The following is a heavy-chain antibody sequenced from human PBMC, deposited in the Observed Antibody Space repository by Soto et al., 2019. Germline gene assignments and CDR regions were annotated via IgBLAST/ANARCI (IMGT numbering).Heavy chain of an antibody. Sequence: GASVKVSCKASGYTFTSYGISWVRQAPGQGLEWMGWISAYNGNTNYAQKLQGRVTMTTDTSTSTAYMELRSLRSDDTAVYYCARETYYYGSGSYGLPANWFDPWGQGTLVTVSS. CDR1: GYTFTSYG. CDR3: ARETYYYGSGSYGLPANWFDP. V-gene: IGHV1-18*01. D-gene: IGHD3-10*01. J-gene: IGHJ5*02. CDR2: ISAYNGNT.